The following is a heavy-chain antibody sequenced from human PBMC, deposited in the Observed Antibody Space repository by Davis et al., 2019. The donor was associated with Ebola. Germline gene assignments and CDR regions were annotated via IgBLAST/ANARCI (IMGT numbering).Heavy chain of an antibody. D-gene: IGHD2-2*02. V-gene: IGHV3-23*01. J-gene: IGHJ3*01. CDR3: AKQGDTSDAFDV. CDR1: GFTSSISA. Sequence: GESLKISCAASGFTSSISAMSWVRQAPGKGLEWVSIIRGSGDNTNYADSVRGRFTISRDTSKSTLYMQMNTLRAEDTAIYYCAKQGDTSDAFDVWGQGTMVTVSS. CDR2: IRGSGDNT.